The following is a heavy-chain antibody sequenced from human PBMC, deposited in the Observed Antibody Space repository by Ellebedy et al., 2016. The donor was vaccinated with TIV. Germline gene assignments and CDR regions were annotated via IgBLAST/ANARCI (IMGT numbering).Heavy chain of an antibody. CDR2: IYSGGDT. CDR1: GFTVSSNY. CDR3: ASKRFGYSSTWYRGWYFDL. Sequence: GESLKISCAASGFTVSSNYMSWVRQAPGKGLEWVSVIYSGGDTYYADSGKGRFTISRDNSNNTLYLQMNSLRAEDTAVYYCASKRFGYSSTWYRGWYFDLWGRGTLVTVSS. J-gene: IGHJ2*01. D-gene: IGHD6-13*01. V-gene: IGHV3-53*01.